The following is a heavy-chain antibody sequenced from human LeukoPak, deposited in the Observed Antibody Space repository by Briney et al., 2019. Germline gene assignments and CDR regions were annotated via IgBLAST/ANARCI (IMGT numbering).Heavy chain of an antibody. CDR2: IYTGSST. CDR1: GLTVSGNY. V-gene: IGHV3-53*01. J-gene: IGHJ6*02. Sequence: GGSLRLSYAASGLTVSGNYLTWVRQAPGKGLEWVSVIYTGSSTYYADSVKGRFTISRDNSKNTLYLQMNSLRAEDTAVYYCARARSSYHYAMDVWGQGTTVTVSS. CDR3: ARARSSYHYAMDV.